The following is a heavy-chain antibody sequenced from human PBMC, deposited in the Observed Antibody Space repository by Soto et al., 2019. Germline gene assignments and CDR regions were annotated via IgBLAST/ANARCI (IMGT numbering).Heavy chain of an antibody. Sequence: ASVKVSCKASGYTFTSYDINWVRQATGQGLEWMGWMNPNSGNTGYAQKFQGRVTMTRNTSISTAYMELSSLRSEDTAVYYCARGNVIISEEPYYYYYYMDVWGKGTTVTVSS. CDR1: GYTFTSYD. D-gene: IGHD3-10*01. CDR3: ARGNVIISEEPYYYYYYMDV. CDR2: MNPNSGNT. J-gene: IGHJ6*03. V-gene: IGHV1-8*01.